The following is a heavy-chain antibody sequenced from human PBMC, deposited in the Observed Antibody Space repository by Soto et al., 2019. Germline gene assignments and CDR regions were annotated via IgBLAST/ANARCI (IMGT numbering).Heavy chain of an antibody. CDR1: GYSFTSYW. J-gene: IGHJ3*02. V-gene: IGHV5-51*01. CDR3: AADMLTGYQRHLSDFHI. Sequence: GESLKISCKGSGYSFTSYWIGWVRQMPGKGLEWMGIIYPGDSDTRYSPSFQGQVTISADKSISTAYLQWSSLKASDTAMYYCAADMLTGYQRHLSDFHIWCPGTMVTVAS. CDR2: IYPGDSDT. D-gene: IGHD3-9*01.